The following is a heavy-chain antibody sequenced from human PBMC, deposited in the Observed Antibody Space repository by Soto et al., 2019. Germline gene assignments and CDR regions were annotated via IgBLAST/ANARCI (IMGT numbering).Heavy chain of an antibody. Sequence: EVQLLESGGGVVQPGGSLRLSCAASGFTFSADAMSWVRQAPGKGLQWVSGVGGRATEKHYADSGRRRFTVSRDTSKNAPYLLMNSMSAAYTAVSYCAKDAAAVTGEWGQFYMCGQGTEVTVSS. CDR3: AKDAAAVTGEWGQFYM. D-gene: IGHD2-8*02. CDR2: VGGRATEK. V-gene: IGHV3-23*01. J-gene: IGHJ3*02. CDR1: GFTFSADA.